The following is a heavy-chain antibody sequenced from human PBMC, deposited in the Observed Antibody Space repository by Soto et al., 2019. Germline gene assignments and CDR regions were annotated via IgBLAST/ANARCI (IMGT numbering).Heavy chain of an antibody. CDR2: ISYDGSNK. D-gene: IGHD6-13*01. CDR3: VGPENSSSWYAIDY. J-gene: IGHJ4*02. CDR1: GFTFSSYG. Sequence: PGGSLRLSCAASGFTFSSYGMHLVRQAPGKGLEWVAVISYDGSNKYYADSVKGRFTISRDNSKNTLYLQMNSLRAEDTAVYYCVGPENSSSWYAIDYWGQGTLVTVSS. V-gene: IGHV3-30-3*01.